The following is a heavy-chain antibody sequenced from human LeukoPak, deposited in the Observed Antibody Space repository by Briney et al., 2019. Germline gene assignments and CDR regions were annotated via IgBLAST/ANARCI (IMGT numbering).Heavy chain of an antibody. Sequence: SETLSLTCTDSGGSISSYYWSWIRQPPGKGMEWIGYIYTSGSTNYNPSLKSRVTISVDTSKNQFSLKLSSVTAADTAVYYCARHVSLKSGGWRWFDPWGQGTLVTVSS. J-gene: IGHJ5*02. D-gene: IGHD6-19*01. CDR2: IYTSGST. CDR1: GGSISSYY. V-gene: IGHV4-4*09. CDR3: ARHVSLKSGGWRWFDP.